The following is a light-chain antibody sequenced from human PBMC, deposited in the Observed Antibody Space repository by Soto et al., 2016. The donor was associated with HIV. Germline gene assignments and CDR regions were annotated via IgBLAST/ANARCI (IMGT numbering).Light chain of an antibody. V-gene: IGLV3-21*04. CDR3: QVWDTSTDHYVR. CDR2: DDS. J-gene: IGLJ2*01. CDR1: NLGRKS. Sequence: SYELTQAPSVSVAPGKTARITCGGNNLGRKSVHWYQQKSGQAPLLVIYDDSDRPSGIPERLSGSNSGNTATLTISRVEAGDEADYYCQVWDTSTDHYVRLGGGTRLTVL.